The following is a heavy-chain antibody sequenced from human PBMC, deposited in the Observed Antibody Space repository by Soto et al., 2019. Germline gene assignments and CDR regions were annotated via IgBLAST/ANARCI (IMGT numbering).Heavy chain of an antibody. J-gene: IGHJ4*02. Sequence: QVQLVQSGAEVKKPGASVKVSCKTSGYTFTDYYVHWVRQAPGHGLEWMGWINPDNGGTNYAQKFQDWVTLTRDTSITTTYMALSRLKSDDTAVYFCARDPFYSGSNLQVGYFDSWGQGTLVTVSS. V-gene: IGHV1-2*04. CDR1: GYTFTDYY. CDR3: ARDPFYSGSNLQVGYFDS. CDR2: INPDNGGT. D-gene: IGHD1-26*01.